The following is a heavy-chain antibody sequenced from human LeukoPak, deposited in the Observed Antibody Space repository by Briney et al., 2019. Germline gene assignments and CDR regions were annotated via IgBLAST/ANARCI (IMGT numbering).Heavy chain of an antibody. V-gene: IGHV3-74*01. CDR2: INSDGSST. D-gene: IGHD3-22*01. J-gene: IGHJ3*02. CDR1: GFTFSSYW. Sequence: GGSLRLSCAASGFTFSSYWMHWVRQAPGKGLVWVSRINSDGSSTSYADSVKGRFTISRDNAKNTLYLQMNSLRAEDTAVYYCARVYYYDSSGYKGLAFDIWGQGTMVTVSS. CDR3: ARVYYYDSSGYKGLAFDI.